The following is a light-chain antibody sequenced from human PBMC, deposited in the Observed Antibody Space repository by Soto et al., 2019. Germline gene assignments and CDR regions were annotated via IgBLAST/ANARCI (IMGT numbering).Light chain of an antibody. CDR3: CSYAGSSTFHVV. J-gene: IGLJ2*01. Sequence: QSALTQPASVSGSPGQSITISCTGTSGDVGSYNLVSWYQQHPGKAPKLMIYEGSKRPSGVSNRFSGSKSGNTASLTISGLQAEDEADYYCCSYAGSSTFHVVFGGGTKLTVL. CDR1: SGDVGSYNL. V-gene: IGLV2-23*03. CDR2: EGS.